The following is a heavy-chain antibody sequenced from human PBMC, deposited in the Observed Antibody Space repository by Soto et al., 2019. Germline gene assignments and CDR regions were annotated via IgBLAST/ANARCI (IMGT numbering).Heavy chain of an antibody. CDR2: ICYSGST. D-gene: IGHD3-16*01. J-gene: IGHJ5*02. CDR3: ARGAYYVSP. V-gene: IGHV4-59*01. CDR1: GGSLNISC. Sequence: QVQLQESGPGLVKPSETLSLTCTVSGGSLNISCWSWIRQPPGKGLEWIGFICYSGSTKYNPSLESRVTMSVDPSKNYFSLKVSSGTAADTAVYYCARGAYYVSPWGHGTLVTVSS.